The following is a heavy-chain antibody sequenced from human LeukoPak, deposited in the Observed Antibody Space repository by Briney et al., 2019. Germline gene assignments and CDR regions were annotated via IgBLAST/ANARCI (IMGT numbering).Heavy chain of an antibody. J-gene: IGHJ6*02. CDR2: ISYDGSKK. CDR1: GVTFSSYA. CDR3: ARVRWFGDLTSDMDV. D-gene: IGHD3-10*01. V-gene: IGHV3-30-3*01. Sequence: GGSLRPSCAASGVTFSSYAMHWVRQAPGKGLEWVAVISYDGSKKYYADSVKGRFTISRDNSKNTLYLQMNSLRAEDTAVYYCARVRWFGDLTSDMDVWGQGTTVTVSS.